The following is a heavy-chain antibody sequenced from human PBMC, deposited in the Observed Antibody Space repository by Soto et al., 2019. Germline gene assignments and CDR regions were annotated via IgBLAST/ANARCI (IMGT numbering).Heavy chain of an antibody. D-gene: IGHD3-16*01. CDR2: FYYTGST. CDR3: VRYTTSSRLANDH. CDR1: GDSMTRGSYY. V-gene: IGHV4-39*02. J-gene: IGHJ4*02. Sequence: SETLSLTCVVSGDSMTRGSYYWAWIRQPPGKGLEWIGSFYYTGSTNYKPSLKSRVTVSADTSNNHVSLRLTSVTATDTSVYFCVRYTTSSRLANDHWGLGTLVTVSS.